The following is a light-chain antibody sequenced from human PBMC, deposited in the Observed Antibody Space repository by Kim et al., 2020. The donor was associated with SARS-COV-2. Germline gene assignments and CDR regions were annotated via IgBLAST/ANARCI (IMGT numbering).Light chain of an antibody. CDR2: NDN. J-gene: IGLJ2*01. CDR3: EMWDSIVV. V-gene: IGLV3-9*01. CDR1: NIGSKN. Sequence: VSVALGQTATITCGGNNIGSKNVHWYQQKPGQAPVLVIYNDNTRPSGIPERLSGSNSGNTATLTITGAQAGDEADYYCEMWDSIVVFGGGTQLTVL.